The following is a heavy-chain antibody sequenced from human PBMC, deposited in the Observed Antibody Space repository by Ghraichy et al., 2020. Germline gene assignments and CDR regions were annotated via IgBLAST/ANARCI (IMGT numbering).Heavy chain of an antibody. Sequence: SETLSLTCAVYGGSFSGYYWSWIRQPPGKGLEWIGEINHSGSTNYNPSLKSRVTISVDTSMNQFSLKLSSVTAADTAVYYCARGAISSGYYSGLDYWGQGTLVTVSS. D-gene: IGHD3-22*01. CDR1: GGSFSGYY. V-gene: IGHV4-34*01. J-gene: IGHJ4*02. CDR2: INHSGST. CDR3: ARGAISSGYYSGLDY.